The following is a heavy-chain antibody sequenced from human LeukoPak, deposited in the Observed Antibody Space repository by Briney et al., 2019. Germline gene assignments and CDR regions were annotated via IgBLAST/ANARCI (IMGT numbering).Heavy chain of an antibody. D-gene: IGHD2-2*01. CDR1: GFTFSSYG. J-gene: IGHJ6*03. V-gene: IGHV3-30*02. CDR3: ARGAPSGVVVPAAIRDMDV. Sequence: PGGSLRLSCAASGFTFSSYGMHWVRQAPGKGLEWVAFIRYDGSNKYYADSVKGRFTISRDNAKNSLFLQMNSLRAEDTAVYYCARGAPSGVVVPAAIRDMDVWGKGTTVTVSS. CDR2: IRYDGSNK.